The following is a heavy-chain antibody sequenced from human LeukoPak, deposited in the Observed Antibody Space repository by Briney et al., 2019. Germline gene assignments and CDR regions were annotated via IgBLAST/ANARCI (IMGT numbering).Heavy chain of an antibody. V-gene: IGHV4-39*01. Sequence: SETLSLTCTVSGGSISSSSDYWGWIRQPPGKGLEWIGRIYYSGSTYYNPSLKSRVTISVDTSKNQFTLKLSSVTAADTAVYYCARRLTMENWFDPCGQGSLVTVSS. CDR1: GGSISSSSDY. CDR2: IYYSGST. J-gene: IGHJ5*02. CDR3: ARRLTMENWFDP. D-gene: IGHD3-3*01.